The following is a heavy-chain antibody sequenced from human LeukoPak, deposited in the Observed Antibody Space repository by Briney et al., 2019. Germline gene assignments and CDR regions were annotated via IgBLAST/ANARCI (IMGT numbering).Heavy chain of an antibody. Sequence: KPGGSLRLSCAASGFTFSSYSMNWVRQAPGKGLEWVSSISSSTGEIYYADSVTGRVTISRASAKKSLYLQMKSLRVEATAVYSLARDGARLDPWGQGTLVTVSS. CDR1: GFTFSSYS. D-gene: IGHD6-6*01. CDR2: ISSSTGEI. V-gene: IGHV3-21*04. J-gene: IGHJ5*02. CDR3: ARDGARLDP.